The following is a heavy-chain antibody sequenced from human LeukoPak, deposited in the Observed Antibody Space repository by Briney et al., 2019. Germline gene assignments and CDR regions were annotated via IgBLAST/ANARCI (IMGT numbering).Heavy chain of an antibody. CDR1: GFTFSSYS. J-gene: IGHJ6*02. CDR3: ARDLSEPHWYSSGWSLVV. Sequence: PGGSLRLSCAVSGFTFSSYSMNCVRHAPGKGREWGSYISSSSSSIYNAESVKGRFTISRDNAKNTLYLPKNSLRAEDTAVYFCARDLSEPHWYSSGWSLVVWGERAT. CDR2: ISSSSSSI. D-gene: IGHD6-19*01. V-gene: IGHV3-48*04.